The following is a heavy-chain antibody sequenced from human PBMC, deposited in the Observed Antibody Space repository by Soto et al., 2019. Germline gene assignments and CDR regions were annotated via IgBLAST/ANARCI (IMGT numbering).Heavy chain of an antibody. CDR3: ARRSPVHYYYGMDV. J-gene: IGHJ6*02. CDR2: ISSSGSTI. CDR1: GFTFSDYY. V-gene: IGHV3-11*01. Sequence: GGSLRLSCVASGFTFSDYYMSWIRQAPGKGLEWVSYISSSGSTIYYADSVKGRFTISGDNAKNSLYLQMNSLRAEDTAVYYCARRSPVHYYYGMDVWGQGTTVTVSS.